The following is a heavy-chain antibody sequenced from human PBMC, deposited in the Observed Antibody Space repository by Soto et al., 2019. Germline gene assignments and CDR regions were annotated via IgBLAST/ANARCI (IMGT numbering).Heavy chain of an antibody. V-gene: IGHV3-15*01. Sequence: EVQLVESGGGLVKPGGSLRLSCAASGFTFSNAWMSWVRQAPGKGLEWVGRIKSKTDGGTTDYAAPVKGRFTISRDDSNNTLYLQMKSLKTEDTAVYYCTTDRMVVVAATPPSKKHWGQGTLVTVSS. J-gene: IGHJ1*01. CDR3: TTDRMVVVAATPPSKKH. CDR1: GFTFSNAW. CDR2: IKSKTDGGTT. D-gene: IGHD2-15*01.